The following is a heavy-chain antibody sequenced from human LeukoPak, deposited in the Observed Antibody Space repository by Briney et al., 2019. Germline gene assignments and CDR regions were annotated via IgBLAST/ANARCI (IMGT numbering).Heavy chain of an antibody. CDR3: ARDGTAAGLYFDL. V-gene: IGHV3-7*01. J-gene: IGHJ4*01. D-gene: IGHD6-13*01. Sequence: GGSLRLSCEVSGFTFTDYWMNWVCQAPGKGPEWVASIRQDGSEKTYVDSVKGRFTISRDNTKNSLSLQLNGLRAEDTAVYYCARDGTAAGLYFDLWGQGTLVTVSS. CDR2: IRQDGSEK. CDR1: GFTFTDYW.